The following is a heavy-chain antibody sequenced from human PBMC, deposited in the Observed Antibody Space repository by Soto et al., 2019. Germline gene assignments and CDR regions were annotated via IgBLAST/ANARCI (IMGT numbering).Heavy chain of an antibody. V-gene: IGHV3-21*01. CDR1: GFTFSSYS. CDR2: ISSSSSYI. J-gene: IGHJ3*02. CDR3: VRDPPAGDEAAFDI. Sequence: EVQLVESGGGLVKPGGSLRLSCAASGFTFSSYSMNWVRQAPGKGLEWVSSISSSSSYIYYADSVKGRFTISRDNAKNSLYLQMNSLRAEDTAVYYCVRDPPAGDEAAFDIWGQGTMVTVSS. D-gene: IGHD2-2*01.